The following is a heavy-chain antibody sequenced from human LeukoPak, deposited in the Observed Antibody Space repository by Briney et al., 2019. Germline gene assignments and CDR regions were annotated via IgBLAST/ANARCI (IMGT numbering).Heavy chain of an antibody. CDR3: ARDQGSLTRSWYTGY. V-gene: IGHV1-2*06. CDR1: GYTFTGYH. J-gene: IGHJ4*02. Sequence: GASVKVSCKASGYTFTGYHIHWVRQAPGQGLEWMGRINPYSGDTNFAQKLQGSVTMTRDTSITTAYMDLSSLTPDDTAVYFCARDQGSLTRSWYTGYWGQGTQVTVSS. D-gene: IGHD6-13*01. CDR2: INPYSGDT.